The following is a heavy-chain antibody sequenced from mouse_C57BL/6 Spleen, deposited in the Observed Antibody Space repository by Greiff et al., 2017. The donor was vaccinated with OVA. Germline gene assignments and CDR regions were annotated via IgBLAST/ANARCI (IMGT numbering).Heavy chain of an antibody. CDR3: ARGPWGSSYLYFDV. Sequence: QVQLKQPGAELVRPGSSVKLSCKASGYTFTSYWMHWVKQRPIQGLEWIGNIDPSDSETHYNQQFKDKATLTVDKSSSTAYMQLSSLTSEDSAVYDCARGPWGSSYLYFDVWGTGTTVTVSS. CDR2: IDPSDSET. CDR1: GYTFTSYW. D-gene: IGHD1-1*01. V-gene: IGHV1-52*01. J-gene: IGHJ1*03.